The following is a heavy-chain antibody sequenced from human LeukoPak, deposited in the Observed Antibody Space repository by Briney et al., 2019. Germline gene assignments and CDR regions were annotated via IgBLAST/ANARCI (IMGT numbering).Heavy chain of an antibody. V-gene: IGHV3-23*01. CDR1: GFTFSSYA. D-gene: IGHD1-7*01. J-gene: IGHJ5*02. CDR2: ISGSGGST. CDR3: AKDRGNWNYGPNGFDP. Sequence: PGRSLRLSCAASGFTFSSYAMSWVRQAPGKGLEWVSAISGSGGSTYYADSVKGRFTISRDNSKNTLYLQMNSLRAEDTAVYYCAKDRGNWNYGPNGFDPWGQGTLVTVSS.